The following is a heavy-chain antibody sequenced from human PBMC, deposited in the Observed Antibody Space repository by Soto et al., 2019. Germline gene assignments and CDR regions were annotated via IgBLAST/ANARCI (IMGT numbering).Heavy chain of an antibody. CDR1: GFTFSSHW. V-gene: IGHV3-7*01. D-gene: IGHD1-1*01. CDR3: ATDQLSLLDYDY. J-gene: IGHJ4*02. Sequence: PGGSLRLSCAASGFTFSSHWMSWVRQAPGKGLEWVANIKQGGSEKYYMDSVKGRFTISRDNAKNSLYLQMNSLRAEDTAVYYCATDQLSLLDYDYWAQGTLVSVSS. CDR2: IKQGGSEK.